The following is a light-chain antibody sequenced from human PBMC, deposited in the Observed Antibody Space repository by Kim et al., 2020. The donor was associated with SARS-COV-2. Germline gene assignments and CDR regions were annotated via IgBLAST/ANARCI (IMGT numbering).Light chain of an antibody. V-gene: IGKV3-15*01. CDR2: GAS. Sequence: VSPGERATLSCRASQSVSTNLAWYQQKPGQAPRLVIYGASTRATGIPAGFSGSGSGTEFTLTISSLQSEDFAVYYCQQYNNWPYTFGQGTKVDIK. J-gene: IGKJ2*01. CDR1: QSVSTN. CDR3: QQYNNWPYT.